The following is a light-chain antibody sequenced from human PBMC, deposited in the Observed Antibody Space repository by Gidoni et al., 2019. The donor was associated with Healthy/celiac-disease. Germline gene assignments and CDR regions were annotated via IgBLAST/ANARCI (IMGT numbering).Light chain of an antibody. CDR2: GAS. CDR3: QQYGSSPPIT. V-gene: IGKV3-20*01. CDR1: QSVSSSY. J-gene: IGKJ5*01. Sequence: EIVLQLSPGTLSLSPVERATLSCRASQSVSSSYLAWYQQKPGQAPRLLIYGASSRATGSPDRFSGSGSGTDFTLTISRLEPEDFAVYYCQQYGSSPPITFGQGTRLEIK.